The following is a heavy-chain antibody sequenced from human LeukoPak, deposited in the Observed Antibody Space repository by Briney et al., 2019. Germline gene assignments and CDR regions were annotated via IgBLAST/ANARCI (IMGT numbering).Heavy chain of an antibody. CDR3: ARGLPSSWYFFDS. Sequence: PGGSLRLSCEASGFTFSDWYMGWIRQAPGKGLEYISYISGGSTDTNYADSVKGRFTISRDNANNSLYLQMNSLRAEDTAVYYCARGLPSSWYFFDSWGQGTLVVVSS. CDR2: ISGGSTDT. J-gene: IGHJ4*02. V-gene: IGHV3-11*06. D-gene: IGHD6-13*01. CDR1: GFTFSDWY.